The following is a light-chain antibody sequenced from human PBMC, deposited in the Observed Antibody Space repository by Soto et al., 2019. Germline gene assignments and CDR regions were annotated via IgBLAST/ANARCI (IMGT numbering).Light chain of an antibody. Sequence: DIQMTQCPSTLSASVGDGVTITCRASQSISSWLAWYQQKPGKAPKLLIYKASTLKSGVPSRFSGSGSGTEFTLTISSLQPDDFATYYCQHYNSYSEAFGQGTKVDIK. V-gene: IGKV1-5*03. CDR2: KAS. J-gene: IGKJ1*01. CDR3: QHYNSYSEA. CDR1: QSISSW.